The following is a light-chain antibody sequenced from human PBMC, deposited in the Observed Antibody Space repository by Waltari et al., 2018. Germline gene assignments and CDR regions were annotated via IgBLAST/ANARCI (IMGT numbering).Light chain of an antibody. CDR2: LGS. Sequence: DIVMTKSPLSLPVTPGGPASISCRSSQSLLHSNGYNYLDWYLQKPGQSPQLLIYLGSNRASGVPDRFSGSGSGTDFTLKISRVEAEDFGVYYCMQALQTPPTFGGGTKVEIK. CDR3: MQALQTPPT. CDR1: QSLLHSNGYNY. J-gene: IGKJ4*01. V-gene: IGKV2-28*01.